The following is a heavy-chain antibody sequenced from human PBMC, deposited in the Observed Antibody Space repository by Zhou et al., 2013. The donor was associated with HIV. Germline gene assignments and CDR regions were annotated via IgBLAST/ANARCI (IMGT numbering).Heavy chain of an antibody. J-gene: IGHJ4*02. Sequence: QVQPVQSGAEVRKPGSSVKVSCKTSGVTSTSHTVSWVRQVPGQGLEWMGWISVNNGNTKYAQKFQGRVTMTTDTSTSTAYMEVRSLRSDDTAVYYCARVVFDRSDYWGQGTLVTVSS. CDR3: ARVVFDRSDY. V-gene: IGHV1-18*01. CDR1: GVTSTSHT. CDR2: ISVNNGNT. D-gene: IGHD3-9*01.